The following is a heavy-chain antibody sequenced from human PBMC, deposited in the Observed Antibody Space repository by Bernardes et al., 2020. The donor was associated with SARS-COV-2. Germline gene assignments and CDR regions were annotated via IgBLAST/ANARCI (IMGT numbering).Heavy chain of an antibody. CDR2: IYYSGST. Sequence: SETLSLTCTVSGASIRSYYWSWIRQPPGKGLEWIGYIYYSGSTYYNPSLKSRVTISVDTSKNQFSLRLTSVTAADTAVYYCACAATGVPTANLESYYYYGLDVWGQGTTVTVSS. D-gene: IGHD2-2*01. V-gene: IGHV4-59*01. J-gene: IGHJ6*02. CDR1: GASIRSYY. CDR3: ACAATGVPTANLESYYYYGLDV.